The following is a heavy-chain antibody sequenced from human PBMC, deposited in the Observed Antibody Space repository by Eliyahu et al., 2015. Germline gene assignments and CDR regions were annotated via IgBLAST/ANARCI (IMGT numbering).Heavy chain of an antibody. CDR3: ARWGGFDYGSGDY. J-gene: IGHJ4*02. CDR2: IDPSDSNT. D-gene: IGHD3-10*01. Sequence: DVQLVQSGAEVKKPGESLXISCKGSGYSFTAYWISWXRQMPGKGLEWMGRIDPSDSNTNYSPSFQGHVTISADKSISTAYLQWSSLKASDTAIYYCARWGGFDYGSGDYWGQGTLVTVSS. CDR1: GYSFTAYW. V-gene: IGHV5-10-1*03.